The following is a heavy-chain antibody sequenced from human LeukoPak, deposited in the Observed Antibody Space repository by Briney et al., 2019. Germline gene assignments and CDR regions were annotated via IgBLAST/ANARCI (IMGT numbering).Heavy chain of an antibody. CDR1: EFTFSSYA. J-gene: IGHJ4*02. CDR2: ISAGGSST. D-gene: IGHD1-14*01. V-gene: IGHV3-23*01. CDR3: AKNGGNHRSPYGY. Sequence: GGSLRLSCVASEFTFSSYAMSWVRQAPGKGLEWASLISAGGSSTYYAASVKGRFTISRDNSKNTLYLQMNSLRAEDTAVYFCAKNGGNHRSPYGYWGQGTLVTVSS.